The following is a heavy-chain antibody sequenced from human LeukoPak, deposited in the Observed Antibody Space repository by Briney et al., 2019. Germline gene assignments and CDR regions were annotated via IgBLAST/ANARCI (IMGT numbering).Heavy chain of an antibody. D-gene: IGHD6-13*01. J-gene: IGHJ5*02. CDR3: ARAYSSSFWFDP. CDR1: GFTFSIYS. Sequence: GGSLRPSCAASGFTFSIYSMNWVRQAPGKGLEWVSSISSSSSYIYYADSVKGRFTISKDNAKNSLYLQMNSLRAEDTAVYYCARAYSSSFWFDPWGQGTLVTASS. V-gene: IGHV3-21*01. CDR2: ISSSSSYI.